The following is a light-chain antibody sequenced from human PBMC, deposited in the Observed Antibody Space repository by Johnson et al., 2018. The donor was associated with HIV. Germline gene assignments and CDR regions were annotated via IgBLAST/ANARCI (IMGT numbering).Light chain of an antibody. Sequence: QSVLTQPPSVSAAPGQKVTISCSGNSSNIGNNYVSWYQQLPGTGPKLLIYDNDKRPSGVPDRFSGSKSGTSASLAISGLQAEDEADYYCAAWDDSLRGVFGTGTKVTVL. CDR2: DND. CDR1: SSNIGNNY. CDR3: AAWDDSLRGV. J-gene: IGLJ1*01. V-gene: IGLV1-51*01.